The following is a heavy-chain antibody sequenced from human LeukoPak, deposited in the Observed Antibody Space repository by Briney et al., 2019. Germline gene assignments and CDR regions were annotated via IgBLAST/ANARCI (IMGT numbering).Heavy chain of an antibody. CDR1: GFTFSSYW. Sequence: GGSLRLSCAASGFTFSSYWMHWVRQAPGKGLVWVSRIHSDGSSTSYADSVRGRFTISRDDAKSTLYLQMNSLRAEDTAVYYCARSGWPYYFDYWGQGTLVSVSS. CDR3: ARSGWPYYFDY. CDR2: IHSDGSST. J-gene: IGHJ4*02. V-gene: IGHV3-74*01. D-gene: IGHD3-22*01.